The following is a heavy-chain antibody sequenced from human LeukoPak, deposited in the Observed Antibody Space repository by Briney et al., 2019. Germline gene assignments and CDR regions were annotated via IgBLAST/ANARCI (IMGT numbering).Heavy chain of an antibody. CDR1: GFTFSSYG. V-gene: IGHV3-30*02. Sequence: GGSLRLSCAASGFTFSSYGMHWVRQAPGKGLEWVAFIRYDGSNKYYADSVKGRFTISRDNSKNTLYLQMNSLRAEDTAVYYCAKNRPYYDFWSGFDYWGQGTLVTVSS. CDR2: IRYDGSNK. CDR3: AKNRPYYDFWSGFDY. D-gene: IGHD3-3*01. J-gene: IGHJ4*02.